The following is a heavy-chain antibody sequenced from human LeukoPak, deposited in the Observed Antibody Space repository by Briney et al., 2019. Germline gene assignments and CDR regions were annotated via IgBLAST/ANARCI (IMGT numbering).Heavy chain of an antibody. V-gene: IGHV3-7*01. CDR3: ARDLSPGSSRGNY. CDR1: GFTFSSYW. D-gene: IGHD6-13*01. J-gene: IGHJ4*02. Sequence: GGSLRLSCAASGFTFSSYWMSWVRQAPGKGLEWVANIKQDGSEKYYVDSVKGRFTISRDNAKNSLYLQMNSLRAEDTAVYYCARDLSPGSSRGNYWGQGTLVTVSS. CDR2: IKQDGSEK.